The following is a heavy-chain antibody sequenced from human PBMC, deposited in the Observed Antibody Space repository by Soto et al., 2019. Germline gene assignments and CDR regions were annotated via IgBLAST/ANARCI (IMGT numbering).Heavy chain of an antibody. Sequence: PGGSLRLSCAASGFTFSSYAMSWVRQAPGKGLEWVSAISGSGGSTYYADSVKGRFTISRDNSKNTLYLQMNSLRAEDTAVYYCAKKGRFLEWLLPTGHYYGMDVWGQGTTVTVSS. V-gene: IGHV3-23*01. CDR1: GFTFSSYA. CDR2: ISGSGGST. CDR3: AKKGRFLEWLLPTGHYYGMDV. D-gene: IGHD3-3*01. J-gene: IGHJ6*02.